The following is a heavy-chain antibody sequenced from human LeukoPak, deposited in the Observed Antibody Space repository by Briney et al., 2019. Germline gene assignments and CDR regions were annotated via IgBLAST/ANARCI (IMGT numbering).Heavy chain of an antibody. D-gene: IGHD1-26*01. Sequence: PGGSLRLSCAASGFTFSSNYMSWVRQAPGKGLEWVSVIYSGGSTYYADSVKGRFTISRDNSKNTLSLQMNSLRAEDTAVYYCARDWERPADAFDIWGQGTMVTVSS. CDR1: GFTFSSNY. CDR2: IYSGGST. CDR3: ARDWERPADAFDI. J-gene: IGHJ3*02. V-gene: IGHV3-53*01.